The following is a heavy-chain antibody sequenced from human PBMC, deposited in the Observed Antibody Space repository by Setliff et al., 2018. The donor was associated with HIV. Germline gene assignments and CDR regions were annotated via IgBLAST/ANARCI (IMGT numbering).Heavy chain of an antibody. J-gene: IGHJ5*02. CDR3: ARLLNYYGNWFDP. CDR2: IYHSGST. V-gene: IGHV4-38-2*02. CDR1: GYSISSGYY. D-gene: IGHD3-10*01. Sequence: SETLSLTCTVSGYSISSGYYWGWIRQPPGRGLEWIGSIYHSGSTYYNPSLKSRVTISVDTSKNQFSLKLSSVTAADTAVYYCARLLNYYGNWFDPWGQGTLVTVSS.